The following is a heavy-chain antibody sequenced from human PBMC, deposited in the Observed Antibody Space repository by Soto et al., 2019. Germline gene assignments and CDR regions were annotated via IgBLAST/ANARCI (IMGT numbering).Heavy chain of an antibody. CDR3: SRELSGNYFIFDL. CDR1: GFTFSDHF. Sequence: GGNLGLSCAASGFTFSDHFMSWIRQAPGKGLEWISYMTPSGSSRSYADSVKGRFTISRDNAKNSLYLQMNSLRGDDTAVYYCSRELSGNYFIFDLCGQGTMVIVS. D-gene: IGHD1-26*01. V-gene: IGHV3-11*01. J-gene: IGHJ3*01. CDR2: MTPSGSSR.